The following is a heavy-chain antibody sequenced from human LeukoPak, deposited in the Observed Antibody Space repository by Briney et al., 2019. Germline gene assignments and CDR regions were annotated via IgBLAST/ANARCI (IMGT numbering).Heavy chain of an antibody. CDR3: ARDGSGSAFDYYPDV. CDR1: GFTFSSYS. CDR2: ISGSGGST. V-gene: IGHV3-23*01. D-gene: IGHD3-10*01. J-gene: IGHJ6*03. Sequence: SGGSLRLSCAASGFTFSSYSMSWVRQAPGKGREWVSAISGSGGSTYYADSVKGRFTISRDNAKNSLYLQMNSLRAEDTAVYYCARDGSGSAFDYYPDVWGKGTTVTVSS.